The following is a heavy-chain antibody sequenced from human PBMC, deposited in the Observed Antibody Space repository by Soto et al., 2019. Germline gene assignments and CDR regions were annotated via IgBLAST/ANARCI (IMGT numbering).Heavy chain of an antibody. CDR1: GFTFSSYA. D-gene: IGHD3-22*01. Sequence: PGGSLRLSCAASGFTFSSYAMSWVRQAPGKGLEWVSAISGSGGSTYYADSVKGRFTISRDNSKNTLYLQMNSLRAEDTAVYYCAKGYYYARSCYYPPYGYCRQGNLVTVYS. CDR2: ISGSGGST. CDR3: AKGYYYARSCYYPPYGY. J-gene: IGHJ4*02. V-gene: IGHV3-23*01.